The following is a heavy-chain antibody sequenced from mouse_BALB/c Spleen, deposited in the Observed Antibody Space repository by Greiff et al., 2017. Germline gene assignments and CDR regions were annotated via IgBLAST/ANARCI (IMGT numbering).Heavy chain of an antibody. J-gene: IGHJ3*01. CDR3: ARVHYYGWFAY. V-gene: IGHV5-6-3*01. D-gene: IGHD1-2*01. CDR2: INSNGGST. CDR1: GFTFSSYG. Sequence: EGQLVESGGGLVQPGGSLKLSCAASGFTFSSYGMSWVRQTPDKRLELVATINSNGGSTYYPDSVKGRFTISRDNAKNTLYLQMSSLKSEDTAMYYCARVHYYGWFAYWGQGTLVTVSA.